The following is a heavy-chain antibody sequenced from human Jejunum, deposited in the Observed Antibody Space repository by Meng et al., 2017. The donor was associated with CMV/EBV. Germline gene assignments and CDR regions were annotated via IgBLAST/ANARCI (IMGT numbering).Heavy chain of an antibody. D-gene: IGHD6-13*01. J-gene: IGHJ4*02. CDR2: ISPSGSYK. Sequence: GFAFSTYGINWVRQSPGAGLEWVSSISPSGSYKYYADSVKGRFTISRDNAKNSVHLDMNSLRAEDTAVYYCARLEPLAAGGFFDYWGQGTPVTVSS. V-gene: IGHV3-21*06. CDR3: ARLEPLAAGGFFDY. CDR1: GFAFSTYG.